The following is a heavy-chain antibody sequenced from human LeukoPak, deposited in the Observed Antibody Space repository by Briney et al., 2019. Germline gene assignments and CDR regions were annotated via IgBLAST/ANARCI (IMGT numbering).Heavy chain of an antibody. CDR3: ARGTLKAAATDFDY. CDR1: GFTFDDYG. J-gene: IGHJ4*02. D-gene: IGHD6-13*01. CDR2: INWNGGST. Sequence: PGGSLRLSCAASGFTFDDYGMSWVRQAPGKGLEWVSGINWNGGSTGYADSVKGRFTISRDNAKNSLYLQMNSLRAEDTALYYCARGTLKAAATDFDYWGQGNLVTVSS. V-gene: IGHV3-20*04.